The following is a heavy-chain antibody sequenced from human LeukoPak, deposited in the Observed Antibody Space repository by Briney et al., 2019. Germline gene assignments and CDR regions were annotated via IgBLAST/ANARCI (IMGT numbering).Heavy chain of an antibody. CDR1: GGSFSGYY. CDR3: ARIWFGELRRVLDY. CDR2: INHSGST. Sequence: SETLSLTCAVYGGSFSGYYWSWIRQPPGKGLEWIGEINHSGSTNYNPSLKSRVTISVDTSKNQFSLKLSSVTAADTAVYYCARIWFGELRRVLDYWGQGTLVTVSS. V-gene: IGHV4-34*01. D-gene: IGHD3-10*01. J-gene: IGHJ4*02.